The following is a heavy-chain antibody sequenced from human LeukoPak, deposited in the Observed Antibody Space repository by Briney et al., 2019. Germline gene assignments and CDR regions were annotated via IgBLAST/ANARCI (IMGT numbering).Heavy chain of an antibody. CDR1: GYSISRGYY. CDR2: MYHSVST. D-gene: IGHD2-2*01. J-gene: IGHJ4*02. CDR3: ARDLGYCTPTSCYAPFDY. V-gene: IGHV4-38-2*02. Sequence: PSETLSLTCTVSGYSISRGYYGGWIRQPPGKGLEWLGSMYHSVSTYDNPTLKSRGTISVDTSKNQFSLRLSSVTAADTGVYFCARDLGYCTPTSCYAPFDYWGQGTLVIVSS.